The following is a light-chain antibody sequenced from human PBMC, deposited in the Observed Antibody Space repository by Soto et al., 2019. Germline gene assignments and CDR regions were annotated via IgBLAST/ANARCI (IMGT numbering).Light chain of an antibody. CDR1: NSNIGTNT. CDR3: EAWDGSLNGVL. Sequence: QSVLTQPPSASGTPGQRVTISCSGGNSNIGTNTVNWYQHLPGSAPKLLIYSNNQRPSGVPDRFSGSKSGTSASLAISGLQPEDEADYYCEAWDGSLNGVLFGGGTKLTVL. CDR2: SNN. V-gene: IGLV1-44*01. J-gene: IGLJ2*01.